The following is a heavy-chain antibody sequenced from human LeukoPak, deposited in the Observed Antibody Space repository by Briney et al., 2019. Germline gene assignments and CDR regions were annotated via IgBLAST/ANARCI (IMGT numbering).Heavy chain of an antibody. J-gene: IGHJ4*02. V-gene: IGHV3-53*01. CDR2: IYSDNT. D-gene: IGHD6-13*01. Sequence: GGSLRLSCTVSGFTVSSNSMSWVRQAPGKGLEWVSFIYSDNTHYSDSVKGRFTISRDNSKNTLYLQMNSLRAEDTAVYYCARAGAAAANFDYWGQGTLVTVSS. CDR3: ARAGAAAANFDY. CDR1: GFTVSSNS.